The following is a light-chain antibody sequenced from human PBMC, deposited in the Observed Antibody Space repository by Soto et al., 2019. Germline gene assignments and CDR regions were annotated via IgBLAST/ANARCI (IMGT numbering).Light chain of an antibody. V-gene: IGKV3-15*01. CDR3: QSYNDWPFA. CDR2: GVS. CDR1: ESLFGF. J-gene: IGKJ2*01. Sequence: DIVLTQSPATLSVSPGDTVTLSCRASESLFGFLAWYQQKPGQAPRLLMYGVSTRATGIPARFSGGGSATDFTLTSSSLQSEDSAFYFCQSYNDWPFASGLGTRLEI.